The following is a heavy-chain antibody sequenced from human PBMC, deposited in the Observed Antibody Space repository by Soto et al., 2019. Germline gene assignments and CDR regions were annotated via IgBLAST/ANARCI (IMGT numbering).Heavy chain of an antibody. V-gene: IGHV5-51*01. Sequence: GAAVKISGEGSGESVSNYWIGWVRQMPGKGLEWMGIIYPGDSDTRYSPSFQGQVTISTDRSISTAYLQWSSLKASDSAMYYCARSRITGTTWTFDYWGQGTLVTVSS. CDR2: IYPGDSDT. CDR3: ARSRITGTTWTFDY. CDR1: GESVSNYW. D-gene: IGHD1-20*01. J-gene: IGHJ4*02.